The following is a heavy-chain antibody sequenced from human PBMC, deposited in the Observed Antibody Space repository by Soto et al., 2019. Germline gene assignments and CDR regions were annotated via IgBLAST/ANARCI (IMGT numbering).Heavy chain of an antibody. D-gene: IGHD2-2*01. CDR2: NYWNDDR. V-gene: IGHV2-5*01. Sequence: QITLKESGPTLVKPTQTLTLTCTFSGFSLSNPGVGMGWVRQPPGKALQWLSGNYWNDDRRYGPALKTRPTINKDTSKNQVVLTMTDMDPVDTATYYCAHGGPAASLDFWGQGTLVTVSS. CDR1: GFSLSNPGVG. J-gene: IGHJ4*02. CDR3: AHGGPAASLDF.